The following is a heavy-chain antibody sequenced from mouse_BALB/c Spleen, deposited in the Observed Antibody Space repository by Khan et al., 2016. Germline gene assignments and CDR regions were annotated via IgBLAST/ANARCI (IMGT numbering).Heavy chain of an antibody. Sequence: EVKLLESGGGLVQPGGSLKLSCAASGFDFSRYWMSWVRQAPGKGLEWIGQINPDSSTINYTPSLKDKSTISRDNATNTPYLQMSKVTSEDAALYYCARAGYYGYYAYWGQGTLVTVSA. CDR3: ARAGYYGYYAY. CDR1: GFDFSRYW. V-gene: IGHV4-1*02. J-gene: IGHJ3*01. D-gene: IGHD1-1*01. CDR2: INPDSSTI.